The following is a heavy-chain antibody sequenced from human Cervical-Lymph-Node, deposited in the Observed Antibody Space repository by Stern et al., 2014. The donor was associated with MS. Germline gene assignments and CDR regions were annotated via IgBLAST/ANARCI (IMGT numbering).Heavy chain of an antibody. CDR2: IDASNGNT. D-gene: IGHD2-15*01. V-gene: IGHV1-18*01. J-gene: IGHJ3*02. CDR1: GYTFTSYG. CDR3: ARGLLGSENAFDI. Sequence: QVQLVQSGAEVKKPGASVKVSCKASGYTFTSYGISWVRQAPGHGLEWMGFIDASNGNTNYAQILPGRGTMTTDTSTSSAYWELRSLRSYDTAVYYCARGLLGSENAFDIWCQVTMVTVSS.